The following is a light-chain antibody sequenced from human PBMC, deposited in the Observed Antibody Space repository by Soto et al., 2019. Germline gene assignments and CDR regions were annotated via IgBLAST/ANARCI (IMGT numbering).Light chain of an antibody. CDR2: KAS. J-gene: IGKJ1*01. V-gene: IGKV1-5*03. CDR1: PSISDW. CDR3: QHYNSYSWT. Sequence: DIQMTQSPSTLSASVGDSVTITCRASPSISDWLAWYQQKPGKAPQLLIYKASGLESGVPSRFSGSGSGTEFTLTISSLQPDDFATYYCQHYNSYSWTFGQGTKVEIK.